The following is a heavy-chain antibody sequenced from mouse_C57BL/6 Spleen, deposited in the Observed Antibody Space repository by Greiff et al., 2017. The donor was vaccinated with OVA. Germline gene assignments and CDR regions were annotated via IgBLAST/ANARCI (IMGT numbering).Heavy chain of an antibody. Sequence: VQLQQPGAELVMPGASVKLSCKASGYTFTSYWMHWVKQRPGQGLEWIGEIDPSDSYTNYNQKFKGKSTLTVDKSSSTAYMQLSSLTSEDSAVYYCARYTDGMDYWGQGTSVTVSS. J-gene: IGHJ4*01. V-gene: IGHV1-69*01. CDR3: ARYTDGMDY. CDR1: GYTFTSYW. CDR2: IDPSDSYT.